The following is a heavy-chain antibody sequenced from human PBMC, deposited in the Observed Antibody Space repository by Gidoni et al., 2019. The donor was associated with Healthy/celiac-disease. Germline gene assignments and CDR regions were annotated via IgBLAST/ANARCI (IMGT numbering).Heavy chain of an antibody. V-gene: IGHV3-30*18. CDR2: ISYDGSNK. D-gene: IGHD2-15*01. Sequence: QVQLVESGGGVVQPGRSLRLSCAASGFTVSSYGMHWVRQAPGKGLEWVAVISYDGSNKYYADSVKGRFTISRDNSKNTLYLQMNSLRAEDTAVYYCAKGVAWGYYYYGMDVWGQGTTVTVSS. CDR3: AKGVAWGYYYYGMDV. J-gene: IGHJ6*02. CDR1: GFTVSSYG.